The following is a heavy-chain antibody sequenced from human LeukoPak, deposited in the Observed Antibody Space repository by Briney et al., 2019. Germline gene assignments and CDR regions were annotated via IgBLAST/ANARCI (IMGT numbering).Heavy chain of an antibody. D-gene: IGHD1-26*01. J-gene: IGHJ6*03. CDR2: INPNSGGT. Sequence: ASVKVSCKASGYTFTGYYMHWVRQAPGQGLEWMGWINPNSGGTNYAQKFQGRVTMTRDTSISTAYMELSRLRSDDTAVYYCARRPHSGSYGRYYYYYMDVWSKGTTVTVSS. CDR3: ARRPHSGSYGRYYYYYMDV. CDR1: GYTFTGYY. V-gene: IGHV1-2*02.